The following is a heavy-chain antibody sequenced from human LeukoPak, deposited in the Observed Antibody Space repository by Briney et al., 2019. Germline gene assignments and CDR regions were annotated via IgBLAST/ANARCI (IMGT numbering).Heavy chain of an antibody. CDR2: IIPIFGTA. J-gene: IGHJ5*02. D-gene: IGHD2-8*01. V-gene: IGHV1-69*13. Sequence: SVKVSCTASGGTFSSYAISWVRQAPGQGLEWMGGIIPIFGTANYAQKFQGRVTITADESTSTAYMELSSLRSEDTAVYYCAREGDIVLIRGGNWFDPWGQGTLVTVSS. CDR1: GGTFSSYA. CDR3: AREGDIVLIRGGNWFDP.